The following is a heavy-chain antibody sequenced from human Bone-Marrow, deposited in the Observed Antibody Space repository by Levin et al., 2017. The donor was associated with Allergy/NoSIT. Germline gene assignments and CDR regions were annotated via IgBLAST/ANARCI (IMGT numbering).Heavy chain of an antibody. D-gene: IGHD3-22*01. CDR1: GGSISSSSYY. J-gene: IGHJ4*02. CDR3: ARNGDGYPAWGYY. V-gene: IGHV4-39*01. Sequence: PSQTLSLTCTVSGGSISSSSYYWGWIRQPPGKGLEWIGSIYYSGSTYYNPSLKSRVTISVDTSKNQFSLKLSSVTAADTAVYYCARNGDGYPAWGYYWGQGTLVTVSS. CDR2: IYYSGST.